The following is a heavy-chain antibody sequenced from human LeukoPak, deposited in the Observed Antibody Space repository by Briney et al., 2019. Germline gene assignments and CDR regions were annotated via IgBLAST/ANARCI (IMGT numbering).Heavy chain of an antibody. CDR1: GGSFSSYY. CDR2: INHSGST. CDR3: ARTRGYSYAGPSDFDY. J-gene: IGHJ4*02. V-gene: IGHV4-34*01. Sequence: PSETLSLTCAVYGGSFSSYYWSWIRQPPGKGLEWIGEINHSGSTNYNPSLKSRVTISVDTSKNQFSLKLSSVTAADTAVYYCARTRGYSYAGPSDFDYWGQGTLVTVSS. D-gene: IGHD5-18*01.